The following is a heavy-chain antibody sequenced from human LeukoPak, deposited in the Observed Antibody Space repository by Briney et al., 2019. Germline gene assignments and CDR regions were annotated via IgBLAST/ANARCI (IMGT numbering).Heavy chain of an antibody. CDR1: GGSISSSSYY. Sequence: SETLSLTCTVSGGSISSSSYYWGWIRQPPGKGLEWIGSIYYSGSTYYNPSLKSRVTISVDTSKNQFSLKLSSVTAADTAVYYCATYSGWSSNWFDPWGQGTLVTVSS. V-gene: IGHV4-39*01. D-gene: IGHD6-19*01. J-gene: IGHJ5*02. CDR2: IYYSGST. CDR3: ATYSGWSSNWFDP.